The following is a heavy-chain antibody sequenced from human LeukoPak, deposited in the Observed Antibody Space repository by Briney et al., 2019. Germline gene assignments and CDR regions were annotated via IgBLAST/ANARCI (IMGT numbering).Heavy chain of an antibody. Sequence: ASVKVSCKASGGTFSSYAISWVRQAPGQGLEWMGGIIPIFGTANYAQKFQGRVTITADESTSTAYMEPSSLRSEDTAVYYCARDRGWFGESWGQGTLVTVSS. V-gene: IGHV1-69*13. CDR3: ARDRGWFGES. J-gene: IGHJ5*02. D-gene: IGHD3-10*01. CDR2: IIPIFGTA. CDR1: GGTFSSYA.